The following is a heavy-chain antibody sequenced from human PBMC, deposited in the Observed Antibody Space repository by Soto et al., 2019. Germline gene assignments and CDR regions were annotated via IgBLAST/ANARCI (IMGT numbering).Heavy chain of an antibody. D-gene: IGHD6-19*01. J-gene: IGHJ4*02. Sequence: PGGSLRLSCAASGFTFISYAMHWVRQAPGKGLEWVAVISYDGSNKYYADSVKGRFTISRDNSKNTLYLQMNSLRAEDTAVYYCASPPRPYSSGLFDYWGQGTLVTVSS. CDR3: ASPPRPYSSGLFDY. CDR2: ISYDGSNK. CDR1: GFTFISYA. V-gene: IGHV3-30-3*01.